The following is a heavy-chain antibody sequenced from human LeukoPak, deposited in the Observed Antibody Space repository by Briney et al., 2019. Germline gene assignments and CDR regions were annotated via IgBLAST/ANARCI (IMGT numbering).Heavy chain of an antibody. CDR2: ISGSGGST. Sequence: GGSLRLSCAASGFTFSSYAMSWVRQAPGKGLEWVSAISGSGGSTYYADSVKGRFTISRDNSKNTLSLQMNSLRAEDTAVYYCARAGSASCYDRGHYWGQGTLVTVSS. V-gene: IGHV3-23*01. J-gene: IGHJ4*02. CDR1: GFTFSSYA. D-gene: IGHD6-19*01. CDR3: ARAGSASCYDRGHY.